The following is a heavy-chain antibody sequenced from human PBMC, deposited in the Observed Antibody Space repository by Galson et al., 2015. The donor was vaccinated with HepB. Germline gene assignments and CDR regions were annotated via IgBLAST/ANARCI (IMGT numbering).Heavy chain of an antibody. V-gene: IGHV3-30-3*01. D-gene: IGHD3-3*01. J-gene: IGHJ6*02. Sequence: SLRLSCAASGFTFSSYAMHWVRQAPGKGLEWVAVISYDGSNKYYADSVKGRFTISRDNSKNTLYLQMNSLRAEDTAVYYCAREETYDFWSGYYEEHYGMDVWGQGTTVTVSS. CDR1: GFTFSSYA. CDR3: AREETYDFWSGYYEEHYGMDV. CDR2: ISYDGSNK.